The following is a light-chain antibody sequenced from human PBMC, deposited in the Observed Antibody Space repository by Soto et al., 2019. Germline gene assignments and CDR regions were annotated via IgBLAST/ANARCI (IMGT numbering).Light chain of an antibody. CDR1: QSVSSY. CDR3: QQRSNLPLT. V-gene: IGKV3-11*01. CDR2: DAS. Sequence: EIVLTQSPATLSLSPGERATLSCRASQSVSSYLAWYQQKPGQAPRLLLYDASNRSTGITARFSGSGSGTDFTLTSSSREPEDCAVYYCQQRSNLPLTFGGGTNVEIK. J-gene: IGKJ4*01.